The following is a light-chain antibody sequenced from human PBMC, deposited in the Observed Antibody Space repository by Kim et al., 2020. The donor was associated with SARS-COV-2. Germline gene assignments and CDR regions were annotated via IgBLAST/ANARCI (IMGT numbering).Light chain of an antibody. CDR2: DVS. CDR3: CSYAGSYTYV. J-gene: IGLJ1*01. CDR1: SSDVGGYKY. Sequence: GQSVTISCTGTSSDVGGYKYVSWYQHYPGKAPKVMIYDVSKRPSGVPDRFSGSKSGNTASLTISGLQAEDEAEYYCCSYAGSYTYVFGTGTKVTVL. V-gene: IGLV2-11*01.